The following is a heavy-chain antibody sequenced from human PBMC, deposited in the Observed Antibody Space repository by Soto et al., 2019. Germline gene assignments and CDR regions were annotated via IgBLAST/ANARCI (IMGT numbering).Heavy chain of an antibody. V-gene: IGHV3-23*01. J-gene: IGHJ5*01. D-gene: IGHD3-9*01. Sequence: PGGSLRLSCAASGFTFSSYAVTWVRQAPGKGLEWVSGISGSGATTSYADSVKGRFTVSRDNSKNTLYLQMNSLRVEDTAVYHCAKLRYFDWSAYNWFEYWGQGTPVTVSS. CDR3: AKLRYFDWSAYNWFEY. CDR2: ISGSGATT. CDR1: GFTFSSYA.